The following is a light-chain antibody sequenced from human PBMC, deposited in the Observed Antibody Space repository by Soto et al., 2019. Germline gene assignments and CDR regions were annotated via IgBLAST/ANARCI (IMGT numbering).Light chain of an antibody. Sequence: QSALTQPPSASGSPGQSVTISCTGTSSDVGAYDYVSWYQQHPGKAPKLMIYEINKRPSGVPDRFSGSKSGTSASLAITGLQAEDEADYYCQSYDSSLSEGVFGGGTQLTVL. CDR2: EIN. V-gene: IGLV2-8*01. CDR1: SSDVGAYDY. CDR3: QSYDSSLSEGV. J-gene: IGLJ2*01.